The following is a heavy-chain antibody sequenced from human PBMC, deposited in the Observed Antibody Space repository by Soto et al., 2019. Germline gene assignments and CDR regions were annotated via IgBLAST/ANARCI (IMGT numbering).Heavy chain of an antibody. J-gene: IGHJ6*03. CDR2: MNPNSGNT. Sequence: ASVKVSCKASGYTFTSYAVNWVRQATGQGLEWMGWMNPNSGNTGYAQKFQGRVTMTRNTSIGTAYMELSSLRSEDTAVYYCARTYSSSSSYFYYYIDVWGKGTTVTVSS. D-gene: IGHD6-6*01. CDR1: GYTFTSYA. CDR3: ARTYSSSSSYFYYYIDV. V-gene: IGHV1-8*01.